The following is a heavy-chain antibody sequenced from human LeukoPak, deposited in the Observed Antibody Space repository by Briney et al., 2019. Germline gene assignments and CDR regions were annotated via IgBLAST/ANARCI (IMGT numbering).Heavy chain of an antibody. J-gene: IGHJ6*02. V-gene: IGHV3-30*18. Sequence: GGSLRLSCAASGFSISSYGMHWVRQAPGKGLEWVAVISYDGGHEYYADSVKGRFTISRDNSKNTVYVQINSLRAEDTAVYYCANDQQSPLYYYYGMDVWGQGTTVTVSS. CDR3: ANDQQSPLYYYYGMDV. CDR2: ISYDGGHE. D-gene: IGHD4-11*01. CDR1: GFSISSYG.